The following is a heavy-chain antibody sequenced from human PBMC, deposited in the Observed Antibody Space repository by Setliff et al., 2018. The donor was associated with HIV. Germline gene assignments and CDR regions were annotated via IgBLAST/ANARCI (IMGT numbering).Heavy chain of an antibody. CDR2: MYKGGET. Sequence: PGGSLRLSCEASGFSVTDNYMGWVRQAPGKGLEWVALMYKGGETYYADFVKGRFTIARDNSKNTVSLQMNNLRPEDTALYYCAKDSEAVAVKYYYMDVWGRGTTVTVSS. CDR1: GFSVTDNY. V-gene: IGHV3-66*02. CDR3: AKDSEAVAVKYYYMDV. D-gene: IGHD6-19*01. J-gene: IGHJ6*03.